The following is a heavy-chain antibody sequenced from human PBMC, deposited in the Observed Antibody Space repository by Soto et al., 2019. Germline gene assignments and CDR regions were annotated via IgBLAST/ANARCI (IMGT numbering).Heavy chain of an antibody. D-gene: IGHD2-15*01. CDR1: GFTFSNYW. Sequence: VQLVESGGGLVHPGGSLRLSCAASGFTFSNYWMHWVRQAPGKGLVWVSRINSEGGSTAYADSVKGRFTISRDNAEKALFLQMNSLRAEDMAVYYWTRVPRCSEGNCNARCAVDFWGQGTMVTVSS. CDR3: TRVPRCSEGNCNARCAVDF. V-gene: IGHV3-74*01. J-gene: IGHJ3*01. CDR2: INSEGGST.